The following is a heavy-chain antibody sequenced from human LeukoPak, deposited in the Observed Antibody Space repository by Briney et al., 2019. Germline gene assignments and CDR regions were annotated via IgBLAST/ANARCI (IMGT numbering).Heavy chain of an antibody. V-gene: IGHV3-30*18. Sequence: GGSLRLSCAASGFTFSSYGMHWVRQAPGKGLEWVALISYDGSNKYYSDSVKGRFTISRDNSKNTLYLQMNSLRPEDTAVYYCAKGRYSGSSFFDYWGQGTLVTVSS. CDR2: ISYDGSNK. CDR3: AKGRYSGSSFFDY. D-gene: IGHD3-10*01. J-gene: IGHJ4*02. CDR1: GFTFSSYG.